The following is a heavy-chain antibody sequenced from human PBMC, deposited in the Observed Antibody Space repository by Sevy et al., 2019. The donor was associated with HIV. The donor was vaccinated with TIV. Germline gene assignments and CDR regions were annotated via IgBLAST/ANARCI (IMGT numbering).Heavy chain of an antibody. J-gene: IGHJ1*01. CDR3: ARPPKRGAVAGPS. V-gene: IGHV3-48*03. Sequence: GGSLRLSCAASGFTFSSYEMNWVRQAPGKGLEWVSYISSSGSTIYYADSVKGRFAISRDNAKNSLYLQMNSLRAEDTAVYYCARPPKRGAVAGPSWGQGTLVTVSS. CDR1: GFTFSSYE. CDR2: ISSSGSTI. D-gene: IGHD6-19*01.